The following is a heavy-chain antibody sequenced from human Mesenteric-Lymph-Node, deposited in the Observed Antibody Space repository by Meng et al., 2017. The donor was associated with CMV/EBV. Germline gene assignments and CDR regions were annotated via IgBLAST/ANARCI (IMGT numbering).Heavy chain of an antibody. D-gene: IGHD3-3*01. CDR1: GFTFDVYW. J-gene: IGHJ6*02. CDR2: IHQNGDEK. CDR3: RSTLWSGYSQPYYYYYYGMDV. Sequence: GESLKISCAASGFTFDVYWMSWVRQAPGKGLEWVANIHQNGDEKFYVDSVKGRFAISRDSAKNSLYLQINSLRAEDTAVYYCRSTLWSGYSQPYYYYYYGMDVWGQGTTVTVSS. V-gene: IGHV3-7*01.